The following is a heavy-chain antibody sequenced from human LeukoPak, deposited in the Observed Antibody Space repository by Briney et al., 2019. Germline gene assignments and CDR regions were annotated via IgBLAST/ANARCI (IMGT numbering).Heavy chain of an antibody. J-gene: IGHJ4*02. D-gene: IGHD1-26*01. CDR2: IKTNAGGGTT. CDR1: GFSFTNAW. CDR3: TNGATLSDDY. Sequence: PGGSLRLSCAASGFSFTNAWMNWVRQAPGKGLEWVGRIKTNAGGGTTDYAAPVKGRFTISRDDSKNTLYPQMNSLKTEDTAVYYCTNGATLSDDYWGQGTLVTVSS. V-gene: IGHV3-15*01.